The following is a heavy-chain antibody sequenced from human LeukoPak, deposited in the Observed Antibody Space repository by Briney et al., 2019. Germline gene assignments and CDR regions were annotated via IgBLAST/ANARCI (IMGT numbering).Heavy chain of an antibody. CDR2: INHSGST. V-gene: IGHV4-34*01. CDR3: AYCSSTSCSSARLGY. J-gene: IGHJ4*02. Sequence: SETLSLTCAVYGGSFSGYFRSWIRQSPGKGLEWIGEINHSGSTNYNVSLKSRATISVDTSKNQFSLKLSSVTAADTAVYYCAYCSSTSCSSARLGYWGQGTLVTVSS. CDR1: GGSFSGYF. D-gene: IGHD2-2*01.